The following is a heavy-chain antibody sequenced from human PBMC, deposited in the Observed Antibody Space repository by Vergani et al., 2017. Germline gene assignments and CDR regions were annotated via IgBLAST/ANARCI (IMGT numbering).Heavy chain of an antibody. CDR2: IYPGDSDT. CDR1: GYSFTSYW. J-gene: IGHJ4*02. CDR3: AXRTIFGVVITERGPFDY. V-gene: IGHV5-51*01. Sequence: EVQLVQSGAEVKKPGESLKISCKGSGYSFTSYWIGWVRQMPGKGLEWMGIIYPGDSDTRYSPSFQGHVTISADKSISTAYLQWSSLKASDTAMYYCAXRTIFGVVITERGPFDYWGQGTLVTVSS. D-gene: IGHD3-3*01.